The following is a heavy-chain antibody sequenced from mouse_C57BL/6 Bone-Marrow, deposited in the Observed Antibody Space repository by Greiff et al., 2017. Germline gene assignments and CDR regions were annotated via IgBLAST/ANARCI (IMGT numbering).Heavy chain of an antibody. V-gene: IGHV1-82*01. Sequence: QVQLKESGPELVKPGASVKISCKASGYAFSSSWMNWVKQRPGKGLEWIGRIYPGDGDTNYNGKFKGKATLTADKSSSTAYMQLSSLTSEDSAVYFCALLWPAWVCYYAMDYWGQGTSVTVSS. D-gene: IGHD2-1*01. CDR1: GYAFSSSW. CDR2: IYPGDGDT. CDR3: ALLWPAWVCYYAMDY. J-gene: IGHJ4*01.